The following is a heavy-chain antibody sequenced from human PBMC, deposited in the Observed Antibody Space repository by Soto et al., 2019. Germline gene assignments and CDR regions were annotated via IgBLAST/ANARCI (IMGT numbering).Heavy chain of an antibody. V-gene: IGHV4-30-4*01. CDR2: VYYTGST. J-gene: IGHJ5*02. CDR1: GAPLRSTYYY. CDR3: VMTFRPGAVAPHWFDR. Sequence: PSETLSHTNTVSGAPLRSTYYYWSWIRQAPEKGLEWIGYVYYTGSTYYNPSLMSRLTISVDTSKNQFSLKLTSVTAAETAVYYCVMTFRPGAVAPHWFDRWGQGIQVTVSS. D-gene: IGHD2-2*01.